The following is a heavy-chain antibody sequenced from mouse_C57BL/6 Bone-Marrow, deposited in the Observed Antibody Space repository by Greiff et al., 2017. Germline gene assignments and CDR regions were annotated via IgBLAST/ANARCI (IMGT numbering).Heavy chain of an antibody. CDR2: IDPEDGET. CDR1: GFNIKDYY. V-gene: IGHV14-2*01. CDR3: ASITTVVDWYFDV. J-gene: IGHJ1*03. D-gene: IGHD1-1*01. Sequence: EVQLVESGAELVKPGASVKLSCTASGFNIKDYYMHWVKQRTEQGLEWIGRIDPEDGETKYAPKFQGKATITADTSSNPAYLQLSSLTSEDTAVYYCASITTVVDWYFDVWGTGTTVTVSS.